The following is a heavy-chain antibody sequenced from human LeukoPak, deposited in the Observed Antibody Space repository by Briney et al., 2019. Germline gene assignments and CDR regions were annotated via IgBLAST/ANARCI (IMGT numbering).Heavy chain of an antibody. Sequence: SQTLSLTCTVSGGSISSGGYYWSWIRQHPGKGLEWIGYIYYSGSTYYNSSLKSRVTISVDTSKNQFSLKLSSVTAADTAVYYCARATYYKFTYYFDYWGQGTLVTVSS. CDR2: IYYSGST. CDR1: GGSISSGGYY. CDR3: ARATYYKFTYYFDY. D-gene: IGHD1-26*01. J-gene: IGHJ4*02. V-gene: IGHV4-31*03.